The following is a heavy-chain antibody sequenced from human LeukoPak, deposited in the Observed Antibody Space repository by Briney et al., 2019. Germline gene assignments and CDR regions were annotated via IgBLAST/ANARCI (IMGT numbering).Heavy chain of an antibody. D-gene: IGHD6-13*01. CDR1: GFTFNDYY. CDR3: ARERYSSSYYNYHYGMDV. CDR2: ISSSGSTI. Sequence: PGGSLSLSCAASGFTFNDYYMSWIRQAPGKGLEGVSYISSSGSTIYYADSVKGRFTIPRDNAKNSLYLQMNSLRAEDTAVYYCARERYSSSYYNYHYGMDVWGQGTTVTVSS. V-gene: IGHV3-11*01. J-gene: IGHJ6*02.